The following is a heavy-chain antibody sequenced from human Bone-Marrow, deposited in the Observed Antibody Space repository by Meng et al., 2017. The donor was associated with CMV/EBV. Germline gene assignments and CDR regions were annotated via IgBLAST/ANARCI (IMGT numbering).Heavy chain of an antibody. J-gene: IGHJ6*02. CDR2: INPNSGGT. Sequence: CKASGYTCTGYYMHWVRQAPGQGLEWMGWINPNSGGTNYEQKFQGRVTMTRDTSISTAYMELSRLRSDDTAVYYCARLKFIRDDMDVWGQGTTVTVSS. V-gene: IGHV1-2*02. CDR1: GYTCTGYY. CDR3: ARLKFIRDDMDV. D-gene: IGHD3-16*02.